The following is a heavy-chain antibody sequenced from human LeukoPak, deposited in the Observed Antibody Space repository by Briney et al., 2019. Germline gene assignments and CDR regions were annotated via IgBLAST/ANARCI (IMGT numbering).Heavy chain of an antibody. CDR3: AREILDYYDSSGYYYFDY. Sequence: GGSLRLSCAASGFTFSSYWMSWVRQAPGKGLEWVANIKQDGSEKYYVDSVKGRFTISRDNAKNSLYLQMNSLRAEDTAAYYCAREILDYYDSSGYYYFDYWGQGTLVTVSS. CDR2: IKQDGSEK. V-gene: IGHV3-7*01. J-gene: IGHJ4*02. CDR1: GFTFSSYW. D-gene: IGHD3-22*01.